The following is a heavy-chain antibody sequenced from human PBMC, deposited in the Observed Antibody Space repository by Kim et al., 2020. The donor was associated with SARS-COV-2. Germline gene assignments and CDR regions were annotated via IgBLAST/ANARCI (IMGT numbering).Heavy chain of an antibody. CDR2: IYPDDSFYSSGSNV. D-gene: IGHD7-27*01. V-gene: IGHV5-51*01. Sequence: GESLKISCQGSGYKFSTYWIAWVRQLPGKDLEWMGIIYPDDSFYSSGSNVRYSPSFQGRVTISVDKSISTAYLQWSHLQVSDTATYFCARSLGFDIWGQGTMVTVSP. CDR3: ARSLGFDI. CDR1: GYKFSTYW. J-gene: IGHJ3*02.